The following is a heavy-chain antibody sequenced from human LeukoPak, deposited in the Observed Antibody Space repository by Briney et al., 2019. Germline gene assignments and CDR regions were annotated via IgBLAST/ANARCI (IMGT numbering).Heavy chain of an antibody. J-gene: IGHJ4*02. CDR1: GDSITYFY. CDR3: ARGVIATCGNDFDY. D-gene: IGHD4-23*01. Sequence: SETLSLTCSVSGDSITYFYWSWIRQAAGKGLEWIGRISSSGSTDYNASLKSRVTMSVDTSKNQLSLKVISVTAADTAVYYCARGVIATCGNDFDYWGQGTLVTVSS. CDR2: ISSSGST. V-gene: IGHV4-4*07.